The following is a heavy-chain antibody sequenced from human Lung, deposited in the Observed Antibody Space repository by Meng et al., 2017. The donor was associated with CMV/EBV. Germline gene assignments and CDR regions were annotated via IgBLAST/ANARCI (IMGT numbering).Heavy chain of an antibody. V-gene: IGHV3-7*04. CDR1: GFTFSNYW. J-gene: IGHJ5*02. D-gene: IGHD2-15*01. Sequence: GESLKISEAASGFTFSNYWMSWVRQAPGKGLEWVASINQDGSEKHYMDSVKGRFTISRDNAKNALYLEMNSLRAEDTALYFCVRGSGREWLDPWGQGTLVTVSS. CDR2: INQDGSEK. CDR3: VRGSGREWLDP.